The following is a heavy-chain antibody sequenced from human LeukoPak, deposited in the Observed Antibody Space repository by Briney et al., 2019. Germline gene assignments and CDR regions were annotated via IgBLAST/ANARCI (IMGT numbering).Heavy chain of an antibody. CDR2: ISGSGGST. J-gene: IGHJ4*02. Sequence: PGGSLXLSCAASGFTFSSYAMSWVRXAPGKGXXXXXVISGSGGSTYYADSVKGRFTISRDNSKNTLYLQMNSLRAEDTAVCYCARDSVLLYYDFWSAFDYWGQGTLVTVSS. V-gene: IGHV3-23*01. CDR1: GFTFSSYA. CDR3: ARDSVLLYYDFWSAFDY. D-gene: IGHD3-3*01.